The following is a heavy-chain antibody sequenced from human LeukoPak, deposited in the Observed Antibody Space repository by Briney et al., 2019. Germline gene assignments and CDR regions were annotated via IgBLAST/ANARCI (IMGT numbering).Heavy chain of an antibody. CDR1: GFTFSSYA. D-gene: IGHD3-22*01. Sequence: PGGSLRLSCAASGFTFSSYAMSWVRQAPGKGLEWVSAISGSGGSTYYADSVKGRFTISRDNSKNTLYLQMNSLRAEDTAVYYCAKEGYYDSSGYYVPYYLDYWGQGTLVTVSS. V-gene: IGHV3-23*01. CDR3: AKEGYYDSSGYYVPYYLDY. CDR2: ISGSGGST. J-gene: IGHJ4*02.